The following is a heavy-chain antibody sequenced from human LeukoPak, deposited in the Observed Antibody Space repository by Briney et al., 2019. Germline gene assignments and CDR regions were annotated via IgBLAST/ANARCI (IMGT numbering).Heavy chain of an antibody. CDR1: GYTFTDYY. CDR3: ARADTSPNGPY. J-gene: IGHJ4*02. D-gene: IGHD2-2*01. CDR2: INPNSGGT. V-gene: IGHV1-2*02. Sequence: ASVRVSCKASGYTFTDYYLHWVRQAPGHGLEWMGWINPNSGGTNYAQKFQGRVTMTRDTSITTAYMELNRLRSDDTAVYYCARADTSPNGPYWGRGILVTVSS.